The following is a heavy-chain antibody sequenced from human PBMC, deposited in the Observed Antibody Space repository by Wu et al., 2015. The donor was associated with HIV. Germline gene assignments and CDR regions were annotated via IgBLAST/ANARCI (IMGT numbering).Heavy chain of an antibody. J-gene: IGHJ6*02. CDR3: ARKKVGDFDWPMGYGMDV. V-gene: IGHV1-69*05. Sequence: QVQLVQSGAEVKKPGSSVKVSCKASGGTFSSYAISWVRQAPGQGLEWMGGIIPIFGTANYAQKFQGRVTITTDESTSTAYMELSSLRSEDTAVYYCARKKVGDFDWPMGYGMDVWGQGTTVTVSS. D-gene: IGHD3-9*01. CDR1: GGTFSSYA. CDR2: IIPIFGTA.